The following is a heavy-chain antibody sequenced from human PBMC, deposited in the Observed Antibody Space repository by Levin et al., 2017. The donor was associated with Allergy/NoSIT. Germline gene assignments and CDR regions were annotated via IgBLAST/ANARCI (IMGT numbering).Heavy chain of an antibody. CDR3: ARAVYCSGGSCHDFDY. CDR2: IYYSGST. CDR1: GGSISSYY. Sequence: SETLSLTCTVSGGSISSYYWSWIRQPPGKGLEWIGYIYYSGSTNYNPSLKSRVTISVDTSKNQFSLKLSSVTAADTAVYYCARAVYCSGGSCHDFDYWGQGTLVTVSS. J-gene: IGHJ4*02. V-gene: IGHV4-59*01. D-gene: IGHD2-15*01.